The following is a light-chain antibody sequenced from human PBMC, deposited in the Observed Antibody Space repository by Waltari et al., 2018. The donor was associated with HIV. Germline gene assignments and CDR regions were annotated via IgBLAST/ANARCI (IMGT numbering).Light chain of an antibody. V-gene: IGLV2-8*01. CDR3: SSSAGSNNLL. CDR2: EFS. Sequence: QSALTQPPSASGSPGQSVTISCTGTSSDVCGYTHVSWSPQHPSKAPKLMIYEFSKRPSGVPDRFSAPKSGNTASLTVSGLQAEDEADYYCSSSAGSNNLLFGGGTKLTVL. CDR1: SSDVCGYTH. J-gene: IGLJ2*01.